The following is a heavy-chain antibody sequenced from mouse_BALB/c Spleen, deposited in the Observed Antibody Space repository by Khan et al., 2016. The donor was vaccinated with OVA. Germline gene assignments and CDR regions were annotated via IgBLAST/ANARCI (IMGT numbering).Heavy chain of an antibody. J-gene: IGHJ3*01. V-gene: IGHV1S137*01. D-gene: IGHD2-1*01. Sequence: QVQLKQSGAELVRPGVSVKISCKGSGYTFTDFAMHWVKQSHAKSLEWIGVISTYYGDTNYNQNFKGKATMTVDKSSSTAYMELARLTSEDSAIYCCARGGGHYRFAYWGQGTLVTVSA. CDR3: ARGGGHYRFAY. CDR2: ISTYYGDT. CDR1: GYTFTDFA.